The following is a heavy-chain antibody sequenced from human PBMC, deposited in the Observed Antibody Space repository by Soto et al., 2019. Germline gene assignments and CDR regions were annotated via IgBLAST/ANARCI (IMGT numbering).Heavy chain of an antibody. D-gene: IGHD3-10*01. V-gene: IGHV4-34*01. CDR2: ISHSGST. CDR3: ARGVWFGEFRYFDY. J-gene: IGHJ4*02. CDR1: GGSFSGYY. Sequence: SETLSLTCAVYGGSFSGYYWSWIRQPPGKGLEWIGEISHSGSTNYNPSLKSRVTISVDTSKNQFSLKLSSVTAADTAVYYCARGVWFGEFRYFDYWGQGTLVTVSS.